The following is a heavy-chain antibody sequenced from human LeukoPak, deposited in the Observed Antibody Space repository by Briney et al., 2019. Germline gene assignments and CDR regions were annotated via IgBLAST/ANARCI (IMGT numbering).Heavy chain of an antibody. D-gene: IGHD3-10*01. J-gene: IGHJ4*02. CDR3: ARAVFGELLYYFDY. CDR2: ISAYNGNT. Sequence: ASVKVSCKASGGTFSSYGISWVRQAPGQGLEWMGWISAYNGNTNYAQKLQGRVTMTTDTSTSTAYMELRSLRSDDTAVYYCARAVFGELLYYFDYWGQGTLVTVSS. V-gene: IGHV1-18*01. CDR1: GGTFSSYG.